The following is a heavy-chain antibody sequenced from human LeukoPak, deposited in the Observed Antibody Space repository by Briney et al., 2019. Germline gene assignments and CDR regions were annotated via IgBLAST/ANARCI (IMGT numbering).Heavy chain of an antibody. D-gene: IGHD3-16*01. CDR2: ISGSGGST. J-gene: IGHJ5*02. CDR1: GFTFSSYG. CDR3: AKDDNYIRFLS. V-gene: IGHV3-23*01. Sequence: GGSLRLSCAASGFTFSSYGMSWVRQAPGKGLEWVSAISGSGGSTYYADSVKGRFTISGDNSKNTLYLQMNSLRAEDTAVYYCAKDDNYIRFLSWGQGTLVTVSS.